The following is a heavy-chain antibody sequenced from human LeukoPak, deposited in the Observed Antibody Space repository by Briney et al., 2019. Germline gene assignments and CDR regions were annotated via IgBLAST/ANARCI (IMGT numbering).Heavy chain of an antibody. Sequence: GASVKVSCKASGYTFTSYGISWVRQAPGQGLEWMGWISAYNGNTNYAQKLQGRVTMTTDTSTSTAYMELRSLRSDDTAVYYCARDAAHYDFWSGYSPIYYMDVWGKGTTVTVSS. V-gene: IGHV1-18*01. CDR1: GYTFTSYG. CDR3: ARDAAHYDFWSGYSPIYYMDV. CDR2: ISAYNGNT. D-gene: IGHD3-3*01. J-gene: IGHJ6*03.